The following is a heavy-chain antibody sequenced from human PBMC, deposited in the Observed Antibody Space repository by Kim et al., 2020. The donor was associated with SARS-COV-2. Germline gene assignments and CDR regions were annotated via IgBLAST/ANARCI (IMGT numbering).Heavy chain of an antibody. CDR2: IKQDGSEK. V-gene: IGHV3-7*01. CDR3: ASSTNPGVAGT. J-gene: IGHJ4*02. Sequence: GGSLRLSCAASGFTFRNYWLSWVRQAPGKGLEWVANIKQDGSEKYYVDSVKGRFTISRDNGKNSLYLQMNSLRADDTAVYYCASSTNPGVAGTWGQGTLGTVSS. D-gene: IGHD6-19*01. CDR1: GFTFRNYW.